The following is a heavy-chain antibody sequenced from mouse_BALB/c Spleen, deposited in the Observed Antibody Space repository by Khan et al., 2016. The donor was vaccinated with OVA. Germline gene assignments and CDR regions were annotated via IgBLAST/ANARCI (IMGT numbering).Heavy chain of an antibody. CDR1: GDSITSGY. Sequence: EVQLQESGPSLVKPSQTLSLTCSVTGDSITSGYWSWIRQFPGNKLEYMGYMIYTGYTYYNPSLNSRISITRHTSKNQYYLQLNSWTTEDTATYYCARSTYRYSFVYWGQGTLVTVSA. J-gene: IGHJ3*01. V-gene: IGHV3-8*02. CDR3: ARSTYRYSFVY. D-gene: IGHD2-14*01. CDR2: MIYTGYT.